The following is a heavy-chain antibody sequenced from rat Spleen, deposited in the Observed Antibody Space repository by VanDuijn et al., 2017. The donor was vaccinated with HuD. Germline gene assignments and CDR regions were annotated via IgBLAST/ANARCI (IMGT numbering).Heavy chain of an antibody. D-gene: IGHD4-1*01. CDR1: GFTFSDHY. Sequence: EVQLVESGGGLAQPGRSLKLSCAASGFTFSDHYMAWVRQPPTKGLEWVASISYEGSSTYYGDSVKGRFTISRDNAKSTLHLQMDSLRSEATATYYCTTGLHWGQGVMVTVSS. CDR2: ISYEGSST. J-gene: IGHJ2*01. V-gene: IGHV5-20*01. CDR3: TTGLH.